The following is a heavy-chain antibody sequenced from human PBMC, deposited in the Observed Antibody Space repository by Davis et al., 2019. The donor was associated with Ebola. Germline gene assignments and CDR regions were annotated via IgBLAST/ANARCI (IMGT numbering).Heavy chain of an antibody. D-gene: IGHD6-13*01. J-gene: IGHJ5*02. Sequence: SVKVSCKASGYTFTSYYMHWVRQAPGQGLEWMGGIIPIFGTANYAQKFQGRVTITADESTSTAYMELRSLRSDDTAVYYCARAIAAPNWFDPWGQGTLVTVSS. CDR2: IIPIFGTA. CDR3: ARAIAAPNWFDP. CDR1: GYTFTSYY. V-gene: IGHV1-69*13.